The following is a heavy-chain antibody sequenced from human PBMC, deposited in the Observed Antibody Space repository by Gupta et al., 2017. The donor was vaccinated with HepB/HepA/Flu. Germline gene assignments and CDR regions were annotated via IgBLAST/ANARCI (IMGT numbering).Heavy chain of an antibody. D-gene: IGHD1-26*01. V-gene: IGHV4-34*01. J-gene: IGHJ6*03. CDR2: INHSGST. Sequence: QVQLQQWGAGLLKPSETLSLTCAVYGGSFSGYYWSWIRQPPGKGLEWIGEINHSGSTNYNPSLKSRVTISVDTSKNQFSLKLSSVTAADTAVYYCARGNPGIVGATTPSKYYYYMDVWGKGTTVTVSS. CDR3: ARGNPGIVGATTPSKYYYYMDV. CDR1: GGSFSGYY.